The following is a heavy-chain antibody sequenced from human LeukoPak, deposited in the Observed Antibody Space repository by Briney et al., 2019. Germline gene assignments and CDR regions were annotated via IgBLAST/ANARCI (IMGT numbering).Heavy chain of an antibody. CDR3: ARIYGSGSYCFDY. V-gene: IGHV4-39*07. CDR1: GVSISSSNSY. Sequence: SETLSLTCTVSGVSISSSNSYWGWIRQPPGKGLEWIGSIYYSGNTYYNASLKSQVSISIDTSKNQFSLRLTSVTAADTAVYYCARIYGSGSYCFDYWGQETLVTVSS. J-gene: IGHJ4*01. D-gene: IGHD3-10*01. CDR2: IYYSGNT.